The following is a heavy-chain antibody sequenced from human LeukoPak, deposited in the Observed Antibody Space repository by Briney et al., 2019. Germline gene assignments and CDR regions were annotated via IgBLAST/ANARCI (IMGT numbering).Heavy chain of an antibody. D-gene: IGHD5-18*01. CDR1: GFPFSSYA. CDR3: ARAGRGYSYGNKDY. Sequence: GSLRLSCAASGFPFSSYAMSWVRQAPGKGLEWVANIGEDGSEKYYVDSVKGRFTISRDNAKNSLYLQMNSLRAEDTAVYYCARAGRGYSYGNKDYWGQGTLVTVSS. V-gene: IGHV3-7*01. J-gene: IGHJ4*02. CDR2: IGEDGSEK.